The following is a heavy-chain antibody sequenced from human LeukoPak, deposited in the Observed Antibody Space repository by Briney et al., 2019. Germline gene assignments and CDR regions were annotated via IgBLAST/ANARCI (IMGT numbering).Heavy chain of an antibody. D-gene: IGHD2-8*01. J-gene: IGHJ4*02. Sequence: PGGSLRLSXTASGFTISSYGMSWVRQAPGKGLEWVSAISGGADSTDYADSVKGRFTISRDSSKNTLYLQMDSLRAEDTAIYYCAKDSPVCTYWGQGTLVTVSS. CDR2: ISGGADST. V-gene: IGHV3-23*01. CDR3: AKDSPVCTY. CDR1: GFTISSYG.